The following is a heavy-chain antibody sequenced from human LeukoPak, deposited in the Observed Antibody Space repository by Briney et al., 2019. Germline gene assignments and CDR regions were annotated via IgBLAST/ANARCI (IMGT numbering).Heavy chain of an antibody. CDR2: SRNKASSYTT. CDR3: ASAITGTTVNHY. V-gene: IGHV3-72*01. Sequence: GGSLRLSCAASGFILSDHHMDWVRQAPGKGLEWVGRSRNKASSYTTENAASVKGRFTISRDDSKNSLYLQMNSLKAVDTAVYYCASAITGTTVNHYWGQGTLVTVSS. J-gene: IGHJ4*02. CDR1: GFILSDHH. D-gene: IGHD1-7*01.